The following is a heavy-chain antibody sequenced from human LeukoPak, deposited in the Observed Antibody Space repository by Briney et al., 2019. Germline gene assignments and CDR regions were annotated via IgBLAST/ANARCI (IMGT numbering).Heavy chain of an antibody. J-gene: IGHJ6*02. V-gene: IGHV4-61*02. Sequence: PSETLSLTCTVSGGSISSSSYYWSWIRQPAGKGLEWIGRIYTSGSTNYNPSLKSRVTMSVDTSKNQFSLKLSSVTAADTAVYYCARDKDWANYYYYGMDVWGQGTTVTVSS. CDR1: GGSISSSSYY. CDR2: IYTSGST. CDR3: ARDKDWANYYYYGMDV. D-gene: IGHD3/OR15-3a*01.